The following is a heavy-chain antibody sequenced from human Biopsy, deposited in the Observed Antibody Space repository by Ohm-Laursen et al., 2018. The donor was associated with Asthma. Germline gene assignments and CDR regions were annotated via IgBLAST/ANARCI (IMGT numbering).Heavy chain of an antibody. V-gene: IGHV3-30*18. CDR2: VSYDGGVA. CDR3: AKRRGYSDLTDFDH. D-gene: IGHD3-3*01. J-gene: IGHJ4*02. CDR1: GFVFRSHA. Sequence: SLRLSCAASGFVFRSHAMHWVRQAPGKGLEWVAVVSYDGGVAHYADSMKGRFTISRDNAKSTLYLQMNRLRTDDTAVYYCAKRRGYSDLTDFDHWGQGSLVTVSS.